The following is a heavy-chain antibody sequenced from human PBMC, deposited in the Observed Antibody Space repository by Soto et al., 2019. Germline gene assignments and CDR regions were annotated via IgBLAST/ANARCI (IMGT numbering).Heavy chain of an antibody. D-gene: IGHD3-22*01. CDR1: GFTFSSYV. CDR3: AKGAYITRIVGSLDN. V-gene: IGHV3-23*01. J-gene: IGHJ4*02. CDR2: IRGTGGTT. Sequence: PGGSLRLSCAASGFTFSSYVMSWVRQAPGKGLEWVSTIRGTGGTTNYADSMEGRFTISRDNSKNTLFLQMNSLRADDTAVYYCAKGAYITRIVGSLDNWGQGTLVTVSS.